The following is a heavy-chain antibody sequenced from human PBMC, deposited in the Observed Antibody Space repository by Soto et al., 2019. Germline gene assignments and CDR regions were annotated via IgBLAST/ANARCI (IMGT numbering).Heavy chain of an antibody. V-gene: IGHV2-5*02. CDR2: IYWDDDK. CDR3: THSLTMVRGVIRADYYYYGLDV. CDR1: GFSLSTSGVG. J-gene: IGHJ6*02. D-gene: IGHD3-10*01. Sequence: GSGPTLVNPTQTLTLTCTFSGFSLSTSGVGVGWIRQPPGKALEWLALIYWDDDKRYSPSLKSRLTVTKDTSKNQVVLTLTNMDPVDTATYYCTHSLTMVRGVIRADYYYYGLDVWGQGTTVTVSS.